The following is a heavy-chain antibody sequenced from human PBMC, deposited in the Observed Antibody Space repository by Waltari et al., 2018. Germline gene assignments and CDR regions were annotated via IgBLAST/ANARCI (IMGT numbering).Heavy chain of an antibody. D-gene: IGHD1-7*01. V-gene: IGHV3-23*01. Sequence: EVQLLESGGGLVQPGGSLRLHCEASGFTFSNYAMSWVRQAPGKGLEWVSGITGSGDNTYYAGSVKGRFTISRDNSKNTLSLQMNSLRDDDTAVYSCAKNANANYINWFDPWGQGTLVTVSS. J-gene: IGHJ5*02. CDR3: AKNANANYINWFDP. CDR1: GFTFSNYA. CDR2: ITGSGDNT.